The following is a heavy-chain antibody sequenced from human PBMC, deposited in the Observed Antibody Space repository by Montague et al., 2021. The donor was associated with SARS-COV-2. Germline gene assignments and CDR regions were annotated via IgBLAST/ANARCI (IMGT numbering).Heavy chain of an antibody. CDR3: VRDLANIYNIIFTYRDGCDY. V-gene: IGHV3-11*01. Sequence: SLRLSCAASGFTFSDYYMSWIRQAPGRGLEWISSTTTGGDYIYFADSVKGRFTISRDNAKKSIFLQLNSLRAEDTAVYYCVRDLANIYNIIFTYRDGCDYWGQGTLVPVSS. CDR2: TTTGGDYI. CDR1: GFTFSDYY. D-gene: IGHD3-10*01. J-gene: IGHJ4*02.